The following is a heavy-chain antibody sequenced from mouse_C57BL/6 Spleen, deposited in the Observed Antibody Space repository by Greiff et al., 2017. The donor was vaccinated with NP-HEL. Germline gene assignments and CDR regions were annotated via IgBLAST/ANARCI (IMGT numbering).Heavy chain of an antibody. CDR1: GYAFSSYW. D-gene: IGHD1-1*01. V-gene: IGHV1-80*01. CDR2: LYPGDGDT. Sequence: QVQLQQSGAELVKPGASVKISCKASGYAFSSYWMNWVTQRPGKGLEWIGQLYPGDGDTNYNGKFKGKATLTADKSSSTAYMQLSSLTSEDSAVYFCARWDGSSYYYAMDYWGQGTSVTVSS. J-gene: IGHJ4*01. CDR3: ARWDGSSYYYAMDY.